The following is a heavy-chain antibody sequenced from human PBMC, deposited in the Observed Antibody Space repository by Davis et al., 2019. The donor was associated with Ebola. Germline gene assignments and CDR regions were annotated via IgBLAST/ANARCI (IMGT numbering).Heavy chain of an antibody. CDR2: MNPNSGNT. Sequence: ASVKVSCKASGYTFTSYDINWVRQATGQGLEWMGWMNPNSGNTGYAQKLQGRVTMTTDTSTSTAYMELRSLRSDDTAVYYCTGTDGYRLGRDYWGQGTLVTVSS. J-gene: IGHJ4*02. CDR1: GYTFTSYD. CDR3: TGTDGYRLGRDY. D-gene: IGHD5-24*01. V-gene: IGHV1-8*01.